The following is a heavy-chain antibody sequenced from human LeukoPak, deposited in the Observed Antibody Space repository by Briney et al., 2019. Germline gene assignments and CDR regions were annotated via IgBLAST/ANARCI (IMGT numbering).Heavy chain of an antibody. J-gene: IGHJ4*02. CDR2: IYPGDSDT. Sequence: GESLKISSQTSGYRSTSYSSAGVRQMPGKGLEWMGIIYPGDSDTTYSPSFQGQVTISADKSASTAYIKWNNLQASDPAMYYCARPPRRVVPNDSRPLYYFDSWGQGTLVTVSS. CDR1: GYRSTSYS. D-gene: IGHD3-22*01. CDR3: ARPPRRVVPNDSRPLYYFDS. V-gene: IGHV5-51*01.